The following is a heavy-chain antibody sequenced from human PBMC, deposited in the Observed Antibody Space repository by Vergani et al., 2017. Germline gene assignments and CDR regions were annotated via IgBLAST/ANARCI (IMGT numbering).Heavy chain of an antibody. Sequence: QVQLQESGPGLVKPSETLSLTCAVSGYSISSGYYWSWIRQPAGKGLEWIGRIYTSGSTNYNPSLKSRVTMSVDTSKNQFSLKLSSVTAADTAVYYCARVRGTLNYCFDLWGRGTLVTVSS. CDR1: GYSISSGYY. J-gene: IGHJ2*01. CDR2: IYTSGST. CDR3: ARVRGTLNYCFDL. D-gene: IGHD4-11*01. V-gene: IGHV4-4*07.